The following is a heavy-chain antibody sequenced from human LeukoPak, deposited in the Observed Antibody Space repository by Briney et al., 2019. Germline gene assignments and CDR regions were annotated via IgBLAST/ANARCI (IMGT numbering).Heavy chain of an antibody. CDR3: ASRGWLQFSYFDY. V-gene: IGHV1-69*01. D-gene: IGHD5-24*01. Sequence: ASVKVSCKASGGTFSSYAISWVRQAPGQGLEWMGGIIPIFGTANYAQKFQGRVTITADESTSTVYMELSSLRSEDTAVYYCASRGWLQFSYFDYWGQGTLVTVSS. CDR1: GGTFSSYA. J-gene: IGHJ4*02. CDR2: IIPIFGTA.